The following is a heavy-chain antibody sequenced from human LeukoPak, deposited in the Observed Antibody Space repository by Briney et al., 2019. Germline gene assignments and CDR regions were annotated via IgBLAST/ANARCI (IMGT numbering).Heavy chain of an antibody. D-gene: IGHD6-19*01. CDR1: GFTFDDYG. Sequence: GGSLRLSCAASGFTFDDYGMSWVRQAPGKGLEWVSGINWNGGSTGYADSVKGRFTISRDNAKNSLYLQMNSLRAEDTALYYCARDLLGSSSGWYGVSFDYWGQGTLVTVSS. CDR3: ARDLLGSSSGWYGVSFDY. J-gene: IGHJ4*02. V-gene: IGHV3-20*04. CDR2: INWNGGST.